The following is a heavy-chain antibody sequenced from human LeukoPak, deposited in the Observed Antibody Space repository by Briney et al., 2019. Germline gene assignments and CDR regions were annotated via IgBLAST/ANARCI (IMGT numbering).Heavy chain of an antibody. CDR1: GGSISSSSYY. V-gene: IGHV4-61*01. CDR2: IYYSGST. Sequence: SETLSLICTVSGGSISSSSYYWSWIRQPPGKGLEWIGYIYYSGSTNYNPSLKSRVTISVDTSKNQFSLKLSSVTAADTAVYYCARSPRTKSTSRNTPFDYWGQGTLVTVSS. J-gene: IGHJ4*02. D-gene: IGHD1-14*01. CDR3: ARSPRTKSTSRNTPFDY.